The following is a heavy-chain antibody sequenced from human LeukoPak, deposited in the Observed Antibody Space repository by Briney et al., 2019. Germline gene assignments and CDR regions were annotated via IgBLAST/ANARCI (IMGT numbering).Heavy chain of an antibody. CDR1: GGTFSSYA. CDR3: ARGAEAYSSSWYFAFDI. D-gene: IGHD6-13*01. CDR2: IIPIFGTA. V-gene: IGHV1-69*05. J-gene: IGHJ3*02. Sequence: SVRVSCKASGGTFSSYAISWVRQAPGQGLEWMGGIIPIFGTANYAQKFQGGVTITTDESTSTAYMELSSLRSEDTAVYYCARGAEAYSSSWYFAFDIWGQGTMVTVSS.